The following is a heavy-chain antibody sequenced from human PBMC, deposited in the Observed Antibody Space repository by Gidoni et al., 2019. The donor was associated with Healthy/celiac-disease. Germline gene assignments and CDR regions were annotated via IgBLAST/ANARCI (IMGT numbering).Heavy chain of an antibody. CDR2: IDPSDSYT. CDR1: YG. D-gene: IGHD2-15*01. CDR3: AKLAADYYYYMDV. V-gene: IGHV5-10-1*01. J-gene: IGHJ6*03. Sequence: YGISWVRQMPGKGLEWMGRIDPSDSYTNYSPSFQGHVTISADKSISTAYLQWSSLKASDTAMYYCAKLAADYYYYMDVWGKGTTVTVSS.